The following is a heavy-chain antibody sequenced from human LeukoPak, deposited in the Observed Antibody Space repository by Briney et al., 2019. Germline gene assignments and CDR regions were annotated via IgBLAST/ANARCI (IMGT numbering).Heavy chain of an antibody. CDR1: GFTFSSYA. CDR2: ISYDGSNK. Sequence: GGSLRLSCAASGFTFSSYAMHWVRQAPGKGLEWVAVISYDGSNKYYADSVKGRFTISRDNSKNTLYLQMNSLRAEDTAVYYCARDLSAAFDSWGQGVLVTVSS. D-gene: IGHD6-19*01. V-gene: IGHV3-30-3*01. CDR3: ARDLSAAFDS. J-gene: IGHJ4*02.